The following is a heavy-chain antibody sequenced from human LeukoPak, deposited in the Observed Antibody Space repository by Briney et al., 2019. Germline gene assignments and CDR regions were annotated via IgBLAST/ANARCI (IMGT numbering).Heavy chain of an antibody. CDR1: GFTFSSYS. D-gene: IGHD4-17*01. CDR2: ISYDGSNK. V-gene: IGHV3-30*18. J-gene: IGHJ4*02. Sequence: GGSLRLSCAASGFTFSSYSINWVRQAPGKGLEWVAVISYDGSNKYYADSVKGRFTISRDNAKNSLYLQMNSLRTEDTALYYCAKDLSPNGDAFDYWGQGTLVTVSS. CDR3: AKDLSPNGDAFDY.